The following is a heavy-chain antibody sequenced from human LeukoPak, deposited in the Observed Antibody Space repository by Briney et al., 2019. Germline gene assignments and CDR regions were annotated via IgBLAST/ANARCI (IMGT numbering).Heavy chain of an antibody. J-gene: IGHJ4*02. D-gene: IGHD3-22*01. Sequence: SETLSLTCTVSGVSISSGVYYWSWIRQHPGKSLEWIGYIYYSGSTYYNPSLKRRVTISVDTSKNQFSLKLSSVAAADAAVYYWARVGLHYYDSSGYYSPPSRGFDYWGQGTLVTVSS. CDR1: GVSISSGVYY. CDR2: IYYSGST. CDR3: ARVGLHYYDSSGYYSPPSRGFDY. V-gene: IGHV4-31*03.